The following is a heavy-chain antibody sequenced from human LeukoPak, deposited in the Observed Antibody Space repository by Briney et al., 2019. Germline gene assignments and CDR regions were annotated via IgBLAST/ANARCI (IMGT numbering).Heavy chain of an antibody. CDR3: AAYYYGSGSSPLGP. J-gene: IGHJ5*02. CDR1: GFTFSSYG. V-gene: IGHV3-30*03. CDR2: ISYDGSNK. Sequence: GRSLRLSCAASGFTFSSYGMHWVRQAPGKGLEWVAVISYDGSNKYYADSVKGRLTISRDNSKNTLYLQMNSLRAEDTAVYYCAAYYYGSGSSPLGPWGQGTLVTVSS. D-gene: IGHD3-10*01.